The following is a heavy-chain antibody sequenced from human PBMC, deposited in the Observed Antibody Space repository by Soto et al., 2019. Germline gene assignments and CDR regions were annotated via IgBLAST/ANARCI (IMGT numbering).Heavy chain of an antibody. D-gene: IGHD3-22*01. Sequence: PGGSLRLSCAASGFTVCSNYMSWVRQAPGKGLEWVSAISGSGGSTYYADSVKGRFTISRDNSKNTLYLQMNSLRAEDTAVYYCARDRGTMIVLAYWGQGTLVTVSS. V-gene: IGHV3-23*01. CDR3: ARDRGTMIVLAY. CDR1: GFTVCSNY. CDR2: ISGSGGST. J-gene: IGHJ4*02.